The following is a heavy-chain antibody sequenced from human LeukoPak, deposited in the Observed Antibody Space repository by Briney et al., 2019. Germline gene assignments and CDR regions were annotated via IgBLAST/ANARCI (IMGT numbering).Heavy chain of an antibody. CDR1: GFTFDDYG. D-gene: IGHD6-13*01. CDR2: INWNGGST. CDR3: ARGIGAAGTRGYYFDY. Sequence: GGSLRLSCAASGFTFDDYGMSWVRQAPGKGLEWVSGINWNGGSTGYADSVKGRFTISRENAKNSLYLQMNSLRAEDTALYHCARGIGAAGTRGYYFDYWGQGTLVTVSS. V-gene: IGHV3-20*01. J-gene: IGHJ4*02.